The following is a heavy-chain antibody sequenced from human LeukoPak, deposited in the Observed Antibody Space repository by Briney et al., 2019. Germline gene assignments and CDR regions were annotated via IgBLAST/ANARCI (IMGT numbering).Heavy chain of an antibody. CDR2: LNLDGSDK. CDR1: GFTFSESW. V-gene: IGHV3-7*03. J-gene: IGHJ4*02. CDR3: AKGKRYPDY. Sequence: GGSLRLSCVVSGFTFSESWMSWVRQAPGKGLGWVASLNLDGSDKYYVDSVKGRFTISRDNAKNSLYLQMDSLRVEDAAVYYCAKGKRYPDYWGQGTLVTVSS. D-gene: IGHD1-1*01.